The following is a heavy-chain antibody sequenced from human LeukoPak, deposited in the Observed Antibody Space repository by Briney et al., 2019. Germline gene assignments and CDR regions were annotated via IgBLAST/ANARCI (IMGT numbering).Heavy chain of an antibody. Sequence: GRPLRLSRAPSGFTLSRFGMHWVRQATGKGLVGVAFIWHDGSNKYYADSVKGRFTISRDNSRNTLYLQMNSLRGEDTAVYYCARATIGYCDSTSCYANWFDPWGQGTLVTVSS. J-gene: IGHJ5*02. CDR3: ARATIGYCDSTSCYANWFDP. CDR1: GFTLSRFG. D-gene: IGHD2-2*03. CDR2: IWHDGSNK. V-gene: IGHV3-33*08.